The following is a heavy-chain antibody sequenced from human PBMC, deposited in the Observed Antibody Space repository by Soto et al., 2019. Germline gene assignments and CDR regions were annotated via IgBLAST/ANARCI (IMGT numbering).Heavy chain of an antibody. CDR2: IYYTGST. J-gene: IGHJ4*02. Sequence: PSETLSLTCTVSGGSITSSGYYWGWIRQPPGKGLEWIGSIYYTGSTYYNPSLKSRVTISVGTSKNQFSLKLSSVTAADTAVYYCARLIYSYGEAYFDYWGQGTLVTVSS. CDR3: ARLIYSYGEAYFDY. V-gene: IGHV4-39*01. D-gene: IGHD5-18*01. CDR1: GGSITSSGYY.